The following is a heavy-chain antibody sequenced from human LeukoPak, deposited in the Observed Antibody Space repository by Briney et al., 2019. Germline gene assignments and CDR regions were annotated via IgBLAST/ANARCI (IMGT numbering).Heavy chain of an antibody. Sequence: GGSLRLSCVASGFSFGKYWMSWVRQAPGKGLEWVANTKLDGSEKNYVDSVKGRFTISRDNTKNSLYLQMNSLRAEDTAVFYCARDQYDTWSRRGNFDSWGQGTLVIVSS. CDR3: ARDQYDTWSRRGNFDS. CDR1: GFSFGKYW. D-gene: IGHD3/OR15-3a*01. CDR2: TKLDGSEK. J-gene: IGHJ4*02. V-gene: IGHV3-7*03.